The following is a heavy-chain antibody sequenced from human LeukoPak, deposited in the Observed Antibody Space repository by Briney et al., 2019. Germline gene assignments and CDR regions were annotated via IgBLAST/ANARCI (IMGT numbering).Heavy chain of an antibody. D-gene: IGHD3-9*01. J-gene: IGHJ4*02. V-gene: IGHV1-69*13. CDR1: GGTFSSYA. CDR3: ARAKTVLRYFDWLYPDY. Sequence: ASVKVSCKASGGTFSSYAISWVRQAPGQGLEXXXXXXPIFGTANYAQKFQGRVTITADESTSTAYMELSSLRSEDTAVYYCARAKTVLRYFDWLYPDYWGQGTLVTVSS. CDR2: XXPIFGTA.